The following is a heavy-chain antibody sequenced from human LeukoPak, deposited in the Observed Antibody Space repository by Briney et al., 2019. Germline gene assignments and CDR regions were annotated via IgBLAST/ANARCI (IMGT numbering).Heavy chain of an antibody. CDR2: INPNSGGT. Sequence: ASVKASGTASGSTFTGYYMHWVRQAPGQGLEWMGWINPNSGGTDYAQKFQGRVTMTRDTSLSTAYMELSRLRSDDTAVYYCTRATSVVVPAADHYYYGMDVWGHATPVTVSS. CDR3: TRATSVVVPAADHYYYGMDV. CDR1: GSTFTGYY. V-gene: IGHV1-2*02. J-gene: IGHJ6*02. D-gene: IGHD2-2*01.